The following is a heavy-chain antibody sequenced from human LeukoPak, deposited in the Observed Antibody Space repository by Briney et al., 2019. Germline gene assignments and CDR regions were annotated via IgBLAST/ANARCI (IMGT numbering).Heavy chain of an antibody. D-gene: IGHD2-2*01. V-gene: IGHV3-21*01. J-gene: IGHJ3*02. CDR3: ARDFCSSTSCSTIDAFDI. Sequence: PGGSLRLSCAASGFTFSSYSMNWVRQAPGKGLEWVSSISSSSSYIYYADSVKGRFTISRDSAKNSLYLQMNSLRAEDTAVYYCARDFCSSTSCSTIDAFDIWGQGTMVTVSS. CDR2: ISSSSSYI. CDR1: GFTFSSYS.